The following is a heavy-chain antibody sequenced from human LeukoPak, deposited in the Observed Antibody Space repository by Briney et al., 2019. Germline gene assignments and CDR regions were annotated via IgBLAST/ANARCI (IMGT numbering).Heavy chain of an antibody. D-gene: IGHD2-15*01. J-gene: IGHJ4*02. CDR3: ARGRGIVEY. CDR1: GGSFSGYY. CDR2: INHSGST. Sequence: SETLSLTCAVYGGSFSGYYWSWIRQPPGKGLEWIGEINHSGSTNYNPSLKSRVTISVDTSKNQFSLKPSSVTAAVTVVYYCARGRGIVEYCGKGTLVTVSS. V-gene: IGHV4-34*01.